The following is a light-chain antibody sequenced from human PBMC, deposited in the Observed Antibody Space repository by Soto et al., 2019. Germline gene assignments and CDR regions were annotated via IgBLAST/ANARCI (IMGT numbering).Light chain of an antibody. CDR3: PQYGNSPPYT. V-gene: IGKV3-20*01. Sequence: EIVLTQSPGTLSLSPGERATLSCRASQSVSSSYLAWYQQKPGQAPRLLIYDASSRATGIPDRFSGSGSGTDFTLTISRLETEDFAVYYCPQYGNSPPYTFGQGTKLEIK. CDR2: DAS. J-gene: IGKJ2*01. CDR1: QSVSSSY.